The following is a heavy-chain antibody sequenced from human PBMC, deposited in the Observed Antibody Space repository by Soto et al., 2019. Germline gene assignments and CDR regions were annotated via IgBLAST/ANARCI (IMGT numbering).Heavy chain of an antibody. CDR2: INHSGST. J-gene: IGHJ3*02. V-gene: IGHV4-34*01. Sequence: QVQLQQWGAGLLKPSETLSLTCAVYGGSFSGYYWSWIRQPPGKGLEWIGEINHSGSTNYNPPLKSRVTISVDTSKNQFSLKLSSVTAADTAVYYCARGTNWNYGPGWDAFDIWGQGTMVTVSS. D-gene: IGHD1-7*01. CDR1: GGSFSGYY. CDR3: ARGTNWNYGPGWDAFDI.